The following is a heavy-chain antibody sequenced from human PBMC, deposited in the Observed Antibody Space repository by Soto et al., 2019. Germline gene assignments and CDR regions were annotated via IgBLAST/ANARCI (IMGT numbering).Heavy chain of an antibody. D-gene: IGHD3-22*01. J-gene: IGHJ2*01. CDR3: ARDPHFYESSGYCASSWNFDL. CDR2: INPDSGGT. CDR1: GYTFTGYY. Sequence: QVQLVQSGAEVKKPGASVKVSCKASGYTFTGYYMHWVRQAPGQGLEWMGWINPDSGGTNYAQKFQGRVTMTRDTTIITAYMELSRLRSDATAMYYCARDPHFYESSGYCASSWNFDLWGRGTLVTVSS. V-gene: IGHV1-2*02.